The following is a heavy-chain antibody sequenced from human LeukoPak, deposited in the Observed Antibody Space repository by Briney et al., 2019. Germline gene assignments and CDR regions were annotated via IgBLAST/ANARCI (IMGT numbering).Heavy chain of an antibody. Sequence: GGSLRLSCAVSGFTFNNYAMSRVRQAPGKGLEWVSGISGSGGSTYYADSVKGRFTISRDNSKNTLYLQMNSLTAEDTAVYYCAKDSVPYYYGSGSYPDYWGQGTLVTVSS. CDR3: AKDSVPYYYGSGSYPDY. D-gene: IGHD3-10*01. CDR1: GFTFNNYA. V-gene: IGHV3-23*01. J-gene: IGHJ4*02. CDR2: ISGSGGST.